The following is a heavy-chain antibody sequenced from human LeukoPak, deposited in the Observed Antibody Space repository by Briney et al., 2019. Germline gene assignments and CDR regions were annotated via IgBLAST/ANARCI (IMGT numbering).Heavy chain of an antibody. CDR1: GYTFTDYY. CDR2: FNPDTGGT. CDR3: ARDTLNSSWSPGLDYYYYMDV. Sequence: GASVKVSCKASGYTFTDYYLHWVRQAPGQGLEWMGSFNPDTGGTNCAQKFQDRVTMTRDTSISTAHMEMRTLRFDDTAVYYCARDTLNSSWSPGLDYYYYMDVWGKGTTVTVSS. J-gene: IGHJ6*03. V-gene: IGHV1-2*02. D-gene: IGHD6-13*01.